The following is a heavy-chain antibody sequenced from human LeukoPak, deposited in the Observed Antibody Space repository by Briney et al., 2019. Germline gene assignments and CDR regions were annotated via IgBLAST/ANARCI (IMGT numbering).Heavy chain of an antibody. CDR2: IYYSGST. J-gene: IGHJ6*03. D-gene: IGHD6-19*01. CDR3: AREAVAGNYYMDV. CDR1: GGSISSSSYY. Sequence: PSETLSLTCTVSGGSISSSSYYWGWIRQPPGKGLEWIGSIYYSGSTYYNPSRKSRVTISVDTSKNQFSLKLSSVTAADTAVYYCAREAVAGNYYMDVWGKGTTVTVSS. V-gene: IGHV4-39*07.